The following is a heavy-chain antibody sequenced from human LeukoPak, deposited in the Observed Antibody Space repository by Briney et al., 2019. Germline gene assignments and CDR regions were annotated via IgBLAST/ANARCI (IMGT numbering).Heavy chain of an antibody. Sequence: SETPSLTCTVSGGSINSGSYYWSWFRQPAGKGLEWIGRIYTSGSTNYNPSLKSRVTISLDTSKNQFSLKLSSVTAADTAVYYCARVAVAGLDYWGQGTLVTVSS. CDR1: GGSINSGSYY. CDR2: IYTSGST. V-gene: IGHV4-61*02. D-gene: IGHD6-19*01. CDR3: ARVAVAGLDY. J-gene: IGHJ4*02.